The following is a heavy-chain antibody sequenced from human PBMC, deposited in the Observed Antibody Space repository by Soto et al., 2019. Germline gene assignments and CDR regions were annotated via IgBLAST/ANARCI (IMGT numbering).Heavy chain of an antibody. J-gene: IGHJ4*02. V-gene: IGHV2-5*01. Sequence: QITLKESGPTLVKPTQTITLTCTFSGFSLSASAVGVGWIRQPPGKALEWLALLYWNDDNHYSPSLRTRLTLTKDTSKNQVVLTTANMDPVDTATYCCAHGSGWLSDYWGQGVLVTVSS. CDR1: GFSLSASAVG. D-gene: IGHD6-19*01. CDR2: LYWNDDN. CDR3: AHGSGWLSDY.